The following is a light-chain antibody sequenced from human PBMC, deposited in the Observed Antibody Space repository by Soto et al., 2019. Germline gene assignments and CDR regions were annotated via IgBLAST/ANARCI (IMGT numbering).Light chain of an antibody. CDR3: QHYNSHLMYT. J-gene: IGKJ2*01. CDR2: DAS. CDR1: QSIYSW. Sequence: DIQMTQSPSTLSASVGDRVTISCRASQSIYSWLAWYQQKPGQAPKLLIHDASSLEGGVPSRFRGSGSGTELTLTISSLQPDDFATYYCQHYNSHLMYTFGQGTKLEIK. V-gene: IGKV1-5*01.